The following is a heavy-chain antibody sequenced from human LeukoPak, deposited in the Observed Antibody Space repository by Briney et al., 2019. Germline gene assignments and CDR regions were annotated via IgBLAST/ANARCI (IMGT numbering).Heavy chain of an antibody. J-gene: IGHJ4*02. CDR1: GFTFDDYA. CDR3: TRGLGGYHPHFDY. D-gene: IGHD1-26*01. Sequence: GGSLRLSCAVSGFTFDDYAMHWVRQAPGKGLEWVSLISGDGATTYYADSVKGRFTISRDNSKNTLYLQMNSLRGEDTAVYYCTRGLGGYHPHFDYWGQGTLVTVSS. CDR2: ISGDGATT. V-gene: IGHV3-43*02.